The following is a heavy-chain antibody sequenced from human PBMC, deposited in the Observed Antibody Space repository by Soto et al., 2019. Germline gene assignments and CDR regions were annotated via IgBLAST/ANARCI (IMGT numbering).Heavy chain of an antibody. CDR1: GFTFSSYA. CDR3: ARDGASGWYEESDS. V-gene: IGHV3-23*01. J-gene: IGHJ4*02. CDR2: ISGSGVST. D-gene: IGHD6-19*01. Sequence: PGGSLSLSCAASGFTFSSYAMSWVRQAPGKGLEWVSAISGSGVSTYYADSVKGRFTISRDNSKNRLLLQMNSLKGEDTAVYYCARDGASGWYEESDSWGQGTLVTVSS.